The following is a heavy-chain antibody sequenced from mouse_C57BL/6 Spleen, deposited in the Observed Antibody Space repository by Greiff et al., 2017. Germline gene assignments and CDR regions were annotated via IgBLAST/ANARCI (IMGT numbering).Heavy chain of an antibody. V-gene: IGHV1-54*01. CDR3: ATPGSRGYAMDY. CDR2: INPGSGGT. J-gene: IGHJ4*01. CDR1: GYAFTNYL. Sequence: QVQLKESGAELVRPGTSVKVSCKASGYAFTNYLIEWVKQRPGQGLEWIGVINPGSGGTNYNEKFKGKATLTAEKSSSTAYMQLSSLTSEDSAVYYCATPGSRGYAMDYWGQGTSVTVSS.